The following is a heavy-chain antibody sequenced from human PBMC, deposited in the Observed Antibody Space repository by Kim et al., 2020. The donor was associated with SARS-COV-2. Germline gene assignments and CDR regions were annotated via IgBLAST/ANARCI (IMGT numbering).Heavy chain of an antibody. D-gene: IGHD2-15*01. Sequence: PSLKRRVTISVDTSRNQFSLKLTSVTAADTAVYYCARTSRYCSGGSCQDYWGQGTLVTVSS. V-gene: IGHV4-39*07. J-gene: IGHJ4*02. CDR3: ARTSRYCSGGSCQDY.